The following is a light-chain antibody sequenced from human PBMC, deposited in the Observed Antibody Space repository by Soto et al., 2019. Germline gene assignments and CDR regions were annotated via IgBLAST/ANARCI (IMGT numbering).Light chain of an antibody. CDR1: QSVSSSY. V-gene: IGKV3-20*01. CDR2: GAS. Sequence: EIALTQSPGTLSLSPGARAALSGRASQSVSSSYLAGYQQKPGQAPRLLIYGASSRATGIPDRFSGSGSGTDFTLTISRLEPEDFAVYYCQQYGSSRWTFGQGTKVDIK. CDR3: QQYGSSRWT. J-gene: IGKJ1*01.